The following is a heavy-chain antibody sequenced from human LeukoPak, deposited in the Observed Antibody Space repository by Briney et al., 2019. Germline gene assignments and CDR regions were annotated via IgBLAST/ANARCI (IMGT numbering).Heavy chain of an antibody. CDR1: GGSISGYY. CDR2: INHSGST. D-gene: IGHD3-10*01. CDR3: ARGRPVLLWFGEPSNWFDP. V-gene: IGHV4-34*01. Sequence: SETLSLTCTVSGGSISGYYWSWIHQPPGKGLEWIGEINHSGSTNYNPSLKSRVTISVDTSKNQFSLKLSSVTAADTAVYYCARGRPVLLWFGEPSNWFDPWGQGTLVTVSS. J-gene: IGHJ5*02.